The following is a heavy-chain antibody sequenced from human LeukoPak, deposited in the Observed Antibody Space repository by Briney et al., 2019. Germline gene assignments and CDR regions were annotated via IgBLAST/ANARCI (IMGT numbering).Heavy chain of an antibody. J-gene: IGHJ4*02. Sequence: PGGSLRLSCAASGFTFSSYTMNWVRQAPGKGLEWVSSISGSSSYIYYADSVKGRFIISRDNAKDSLYLQMNSLRAADTAVYYCARLDYGGNSVLDYWGQGTLVTVSS. V-gene: IGHV3-21*01. CDR3: ARLDYGGNSVLDY. CDR1: GFTFSSYT. CDR2: ISGSSSYI. D-gene: IGHD4-23*01.